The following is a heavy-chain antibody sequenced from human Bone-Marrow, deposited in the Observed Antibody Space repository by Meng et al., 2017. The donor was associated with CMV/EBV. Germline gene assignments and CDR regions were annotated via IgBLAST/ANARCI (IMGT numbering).Heavy chain of an antibody. CDR2: INHSGST. V-gene: IGHV4-34*01. CDR3: ARGSVYYDILTGYYGYYYYGMDV. D-gene: IGHD3-9*01. CDR1: GGSFSGYY. Sequence: SETLSLTCAVYGGSFSGYYWSWIRQPPGKGLEWIGEINHSGSTNYNPSLKSRVTISVDTSKNQFSLKLSSVTAADTAVYYCARGSVYYDILTGYYGYYYYGMDVWGQGTTVTVSS. J-gene: IGHJ6*02.